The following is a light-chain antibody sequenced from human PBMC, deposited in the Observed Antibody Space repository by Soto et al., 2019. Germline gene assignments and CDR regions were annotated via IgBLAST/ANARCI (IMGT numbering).Light chain of an antibody. V-gene: IGKV1-5*03. J-gene: IGKJ1*01. CDR1: QSVNSW. CDR2: SAS. Sequence: DIQMTQSPPTLSASVGDRVTITCRASQSVNSWLAWYQQKPGKAPKLLIYSASSLESGVPSRFSGSGSGTEFTLTISSLQPDDLATYYCQQYKTWWTFGHGTKVQI. CDR3: QQYKTWWT.